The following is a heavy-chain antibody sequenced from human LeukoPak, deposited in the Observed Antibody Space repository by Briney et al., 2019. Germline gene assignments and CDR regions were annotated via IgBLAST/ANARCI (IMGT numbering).Heavy chain of an antibody. V-gene: IGHV5-51*01. Sequence: GESLKISCKGRGCSFTNYWIGCVRQMPGKGLEWMGNIYPGDSDTRYSPSFQGQITISADESITTAYLQWSSLKASDTAMYYCARRHYGMDVWGQGTSVTVSS. CDR2: IYPGDSDT. CDR1: GCSFTNYW. CDR3: ARRHYGMDV. J-gene: IGHJ6*02.